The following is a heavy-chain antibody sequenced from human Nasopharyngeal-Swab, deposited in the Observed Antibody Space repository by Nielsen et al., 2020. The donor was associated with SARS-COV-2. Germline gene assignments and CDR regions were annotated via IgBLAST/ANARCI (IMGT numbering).Heavy chain of an antibody. CDR3: TTVSITIFGVVVHYYMDV. D-gene: IGHD3-3*01. J-gene: IGHJ6*03. V-gene: IGHV3-15*04. Sequence: VRQAPGKGLEWGGRIETESESGTTDYAAPVKGRFTISRDDSKNTVYLQMSSLKTEDTAVYYCTTVSITIFGVVVHYYMDVWGKGTTVTVSS. CDR2: IETESESGTT.